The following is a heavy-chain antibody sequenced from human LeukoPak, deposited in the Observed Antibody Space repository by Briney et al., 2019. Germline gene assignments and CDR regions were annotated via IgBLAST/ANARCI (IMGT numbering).Heavy chain of an antibody. CDR2: IYYSGST. CDR3: ARHCRDGYNLYDY. J-gene: IGHJ4*02. Sequence: PSETLSLTCTVSGGSISSYYWSWIRQPPGKGLEWIGYIYYSGSTNYNPSLKSRVTISVDTSKNQFSLKLSSVTAADTAVYYCARHCRDGYNLYDYWGQGTLVTVSS. D-gene: IGHD5-24*01. V-gene: IGHV4-59*01. CDR1: GGSISSYY.